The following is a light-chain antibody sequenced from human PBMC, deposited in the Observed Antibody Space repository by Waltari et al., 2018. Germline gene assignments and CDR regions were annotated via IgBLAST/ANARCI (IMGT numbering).Light chain of an antibody. V-gene: IGKV1-8*01. CDR3: QQYYSYPPTYT. J-gene: IGKJ2*01. CDR1: QGISSY. CDR2: AAS. Sequence: AIRMTQSPSSFSASTGDRVTITCRASQGISSYLAWYQQKPGKAPKLLIYAASTLQSWVPSRFSGSGSGTDFTLTISCLQSEDFATYYCQQYYSYPPTYTFGQGTKLEIK.